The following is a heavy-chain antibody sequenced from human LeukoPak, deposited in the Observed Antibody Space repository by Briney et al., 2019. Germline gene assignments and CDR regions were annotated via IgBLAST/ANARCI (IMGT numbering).Heavy chain of an antibody. CDR3: ARGYGSGSYYKVDY. Sequence: GGSLRLSCAASGFTFSSYWMSWVRQAPGKGLEWVANIKQDGSEKYYVDSVKGRFTISRDNAKNSLYLQMNSLRAEDTALYYCARGYGSGSYYKVDYWGQGTLVTVSS. V-gene: IGHV3-7*03. D-gene: IGHD3-10*01. CDR2: IKQDGSEK. CDR1: GFTFSSYW. J-gene: IGHJ4*02.